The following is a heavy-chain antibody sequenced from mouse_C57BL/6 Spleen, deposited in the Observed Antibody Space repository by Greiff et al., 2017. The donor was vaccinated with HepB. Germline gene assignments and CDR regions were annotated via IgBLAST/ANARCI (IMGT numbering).Heavy chain of an antibody. CDR1: GYSINSGYY. V-gene: IGHV3-6*01. J-gene: IGHJ2*01. D-gene: IGHD1-1*01. Sequence: EVQLQQSGPGLVKPSQSLSLTCSVTGYSINSGYYWNWIRQFPGNKLEWMGYISYDGSNNYNPSLKNRISITRDTSKNQFFLKLNSVTTEDTATYYCARGTTVDYWGQGTTLTVSS. CDR2: ISYDGSN. CDR3: ARGTTVDY.